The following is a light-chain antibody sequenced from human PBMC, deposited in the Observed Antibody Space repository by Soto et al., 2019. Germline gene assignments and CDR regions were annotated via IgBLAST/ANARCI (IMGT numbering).Light chain of an antibody. CDR3: QQSYSTPYT. Sequence: DIQMTQSPSSLSASVGDRVTITCRASQSISSYLTLYQQKPGRAPNLLIYAASNLRSGVPSRFSGSGSGTGFTLSITSLQPEDFATYYCQQSYSTPYTFGQGTKVDIK. J-gene: IGKJ2*01. CDR2: AAS. CDR1: QSISSY. V-gene: IGKV1-39*01.